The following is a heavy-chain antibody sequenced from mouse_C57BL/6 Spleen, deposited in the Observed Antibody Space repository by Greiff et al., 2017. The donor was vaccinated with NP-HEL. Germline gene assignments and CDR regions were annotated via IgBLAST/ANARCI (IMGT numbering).Heavy chain of an antibody. V-gene: IGHV1-59*01. CDR2: IDPSDSYT. J-gene: IGHJ4*01. Sequence: VQLQQPGAELVRPGTSVKLSCKASGYTFTSYWMHWVKQRPGQGLEWIGVIDPSDSYTNYNQKFKGKATLTVDTSSSTAYMQLSSLTSEDSAVYYCASSYYGSLYAMDYWGQGTSVTVSS. D-gene: IGHD1-1*01. CDR1: GYTFTSYW. CDR3: ASSYYGSLYAMDY.